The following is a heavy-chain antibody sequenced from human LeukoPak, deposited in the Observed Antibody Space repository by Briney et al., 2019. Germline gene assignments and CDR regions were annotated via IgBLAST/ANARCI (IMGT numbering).Heavy chain of an antibody. V-gene: IGHV1-18*01. Sequence: ASVKVSCKASGYTFTSYGISWVRQAPGQGLEWMGWISAYNGNTNYAQKLQGRVTMTTDTSTSTAYMELSSLRSEDTAVYYCASSKSPYYDYVWGSYSYYYYMDVWGKGTTVTISS. CDR3: ASSKSPYYDYVWGSYSYYYYMDV. CDR2: ISAYNGNT. J-gene: IGHJ6*03. D-gene: IGHD3-16*01. CDR1: GYTFTSYG.